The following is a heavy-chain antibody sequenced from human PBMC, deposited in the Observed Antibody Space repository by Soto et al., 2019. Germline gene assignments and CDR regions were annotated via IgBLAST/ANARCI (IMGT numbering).Heavy chain of an antibody. Sequence: QVHLVQSGAEVKKPGASVKVSCKGSGYIFTTYGITWVRQAPGEVLEWMGWISAHNGNTNYAQKLQGRVTVTRDTSTSTAYMELRNLRSDDTAGYYCARGRYGDYWGQGALVTVSS. CDR2: ISAHNGNT. J-gene: IGHJ4*02. D-gene: IGHD1-1*01. V-gene: IGHV1-18*01. CDR3: ARGRYGDY. CDR1: GYIFTTYG.